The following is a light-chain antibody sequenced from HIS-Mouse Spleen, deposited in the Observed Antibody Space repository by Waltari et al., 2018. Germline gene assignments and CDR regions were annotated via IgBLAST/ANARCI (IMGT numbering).Light chain of an antibody. V-gene: IGLV1-47*01. CDR3: AAWDDSLSGYYV. CDR2: RKN. J-gene: IGLJ1*01. CDR1: SSNIGSNY. Sequence: QSVLTQPPSASGTPGQRVTISCSGSSSNIGSNYVYWYQQLPGTAPKLLIYRKNQRPSGVPARCSGSKSGTSASLAISGLRSEDEADYYCAAWDDSLSGYYVFGTGTKVTVL.